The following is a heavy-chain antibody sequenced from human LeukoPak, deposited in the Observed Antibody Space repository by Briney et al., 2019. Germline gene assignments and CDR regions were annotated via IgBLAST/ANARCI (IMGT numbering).Heavy chain of an antibody. D-gene: IGHD3-22*01. CDR2: IHDSGRT. CDR3: VRGGYWTFDS. CDR1: GGSFRSYW. V-gene: IGHV4-34*01. J-gene: IGHJ5*01. Sequence: SETLSLTCAVYGGSFRSYWWTWIRQPPGKGLEWIGEIHDSGRTNYNPSLKSRVTISVDTSKNQFSLKLSSVIAADTAVYFCVRGGYWTFDSWGQGILVTVSS.